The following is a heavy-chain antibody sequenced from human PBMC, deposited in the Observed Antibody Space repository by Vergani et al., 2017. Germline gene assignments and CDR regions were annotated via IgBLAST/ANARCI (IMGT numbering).Heavy chain of an antibody. CDR3: ARSIHLNGARFSV. CDR1: GGSFSGYY. V-gene: IGHV4-34*01. D-gene: IGHD1-1*01. CDR2: INHSGST. Sequence: QVQLQQWGAGLLKPSETLSLTCAVYGGSFSGYYWSWLRPPPGKGLEWIGEINHSGSTNYNPSLKSRVTISVDTSKNQFSLNLSSVTAADTAVYYCARSIHLNGARFSVWGQGTMVTVSS. J-gene: IGHJ3*01.